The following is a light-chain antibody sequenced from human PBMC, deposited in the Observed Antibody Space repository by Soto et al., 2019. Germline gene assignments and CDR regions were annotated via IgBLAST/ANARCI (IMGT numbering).Light chain of an antibody. J-gene: IGLJ2*01. CDR1: SSNIGTNH. Sequence: QSVLTQPPSASGTPGQRVTISCSGGSSNIGTNHVYWYQHLPGTAPKLLIYRHTLRPSGVPDRFSASKSGTSASLAITGLQAEDEADYYCQSYDSSLSGREVFGGGTKLTVL. V-gene: IGLV1-47*01. CDR3: QSYDSSLSGREV. CDR2: RHT.